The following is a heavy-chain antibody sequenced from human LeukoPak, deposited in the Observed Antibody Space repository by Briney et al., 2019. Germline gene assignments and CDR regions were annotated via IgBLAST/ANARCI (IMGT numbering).Heavy chain of an antibody. Sequence: GGSLRLSCAASGFTFDDYAMHWVRQAPGKGLVWVSRISSDESITSYADSVKGRFTISRDNAKNSLYLQMNSLRAEDTALYYCAKDISWYSGTLDYWGQGTLVTVSS. CDR2: ISSDESIT. V-gene: IGHV3-9*01. J-gene: IGHJ4*02. D-gene: IGHD6-13*01. CDR3: AKDISWYSGTLDY. CDR1: GFTFDDYA.